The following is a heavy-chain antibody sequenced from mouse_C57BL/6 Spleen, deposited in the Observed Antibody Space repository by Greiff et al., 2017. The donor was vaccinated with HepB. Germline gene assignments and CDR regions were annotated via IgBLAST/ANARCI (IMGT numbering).Heavy chain of an antibody. J-gene: IGHJ4*01. CDR3: ARGGVTAVVATDAMDY. D-gene: IGHD1-1*01. CDR1: GYTFTSYG. Sequence: QVQLQQSGAELARPGASVKLSCKASGYTFTSYGISWVKQRTGQGLEWIGEIYPRSGNTYYNEKFKGKATLTADKSSSTAYMKLRSLTSEDSAVYFCARGGVTAVVATDAMDYWGQGTSVTVSS. V-gene: IGHV1-81*01. CDR2: IYPRSGNT.